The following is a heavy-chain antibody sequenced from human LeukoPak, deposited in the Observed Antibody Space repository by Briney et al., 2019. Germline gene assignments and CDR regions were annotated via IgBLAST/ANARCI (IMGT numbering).Heavy chain of an antibody. Sequence: ASVKVSCKASGGTFSSYAISWVRQAPGQGLEWMGGIIPIFGTANYAQKFQGRVTITADESTSTAYMELSSLRSEDTAVYYCANTLIGVTQRFLEAPRYYYMDVWGKGTTVTVSS. CDR3: ANTLIGVTQRFLEAPRYYYMDV. V-gene: IGHV1-69*13. CDR2: IIPIFGTA. CDR1: GGTFSSYA. D-gene: IGHD3-3*01. J-gene: IGHJ6*03.